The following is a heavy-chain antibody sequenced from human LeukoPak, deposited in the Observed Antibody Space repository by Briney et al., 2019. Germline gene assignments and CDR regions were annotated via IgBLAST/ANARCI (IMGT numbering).Heavy chain of an antibody. CDR3: ARPVPNSGNYPGAFDI. CDR1: GGSISSYY. CDR2: IYTSGST. Sequence: PSETLSLTCTVSGGSISSYYWSWIRQPAGKGLELIGRIYTSGSTNYNPSLKSRVTMSVDTSKNQFSLKLSSVTAADTAVHYCARPVPNSGNYPGAFDIWGQGTMVTVSS. V-gene: IGHV4-4*07. J-gene: IGHJ3*02. D-gene: IGHD1-26*01.